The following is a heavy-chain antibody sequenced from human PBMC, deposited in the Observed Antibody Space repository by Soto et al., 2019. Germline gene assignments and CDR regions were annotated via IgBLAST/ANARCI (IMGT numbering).Heavy chain of an antibody. D-gene: IGHD3-22*01. V-gene: IGHV1-18*01. Sequence: QVQLVQSGAEVKKPGASVKVSCKASGYPFISYGITWVRQAPGQGLEWMGWINTYNGNTNYAQRFQGRVTMTTDTSTSTAYLEVRSLRSDDTAVYDCARAGIGYDSSGYYYWGQGTLVTVSS. CDR1: GYPFISYG. J-gene: IGHJ4*02. CDR2: INTYNGNT. CDR3: ARAGIGYDSSGYYY.